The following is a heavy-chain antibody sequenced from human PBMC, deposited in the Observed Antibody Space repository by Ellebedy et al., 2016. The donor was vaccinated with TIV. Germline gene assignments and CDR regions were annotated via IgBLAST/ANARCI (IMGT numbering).Heavy chain of an antibody. J-gene: IGHJ4*02. CDR2: ISYDGTSE. CDR3: ARNSHFDWSFYFDY. V-gene: IGHV3-33*01. CDR1: GFTFSHYA. Sequence: GGSLRLSCAASGFTFSHYAMHWVRQAPGKGLEWVALISYDGTSEHHADSVKGRFTISRDNSKNVLYLQMNSLRGDDTAVYYCARNSHFDWSFYFDYWGQGALVTVSS. D-gene: IGHD3-9*01.